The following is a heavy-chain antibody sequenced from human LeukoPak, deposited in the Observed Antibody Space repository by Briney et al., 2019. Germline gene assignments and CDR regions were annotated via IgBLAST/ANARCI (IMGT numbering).Heavy chain of an antibody. J-gene: IGHJ4*02. Sequence: GGSLRLSCVVSGFDFSGFSMSWVRQAPGKGLEWVSVISGSGGNTYYADSVRGRFTISRDNSKNALYLQMNSLRAEDTAIYYCAKSFGPVIAAAGTGADWGQGTLVTVSS. V-gene: IGHV3-23*01. CDR1: GFDFSGFS. CDR3: AKSFGPVIAAAGTGAD. CDR2: ISGSGGNT. D-gene: IGHD6-13*01.